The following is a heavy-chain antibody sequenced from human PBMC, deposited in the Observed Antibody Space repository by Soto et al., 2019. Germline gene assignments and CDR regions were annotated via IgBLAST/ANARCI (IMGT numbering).Heavy chain of an antibody. CDR3: AKPVSGYYAPSDH. CDR1: GVTFSTFA. D-gene: IGHD3-22*01. CDR2: ISDSGGST. V-gene: IGHV3-23*01. J-gene: IGHJ4*02. Sequence: SGVTFSTFAMSWVRQAPGKGLEWVSVISDSGGSTYYADSVRGRFTISRDNSKSTLFLQMNSLRGDDTAIYYCAKPVSGYYAPSDHWGQGTQVTSPQ.